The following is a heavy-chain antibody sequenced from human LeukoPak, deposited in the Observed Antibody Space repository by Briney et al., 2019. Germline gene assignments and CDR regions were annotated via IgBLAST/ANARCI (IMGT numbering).Heavy chain of an antibody. CDR1: GFTVSSNY. CDR2: IYSGGST. J-gene: IGHJ5*02. V-gene: IGHV3-66*01. D-gene: IGHD6-19*01. CDR3: ARAPVAGPFDP. Sequence: PGGSLRLSCAASGFTVSSNYMSWVRQAPGKGLEWVSVIYSGGSTYYSDSVKGRFTISRDNSKNTLYLQMNSLRAEDTAVYYCARAPVAGPFDPWGQGTLVTVSS.